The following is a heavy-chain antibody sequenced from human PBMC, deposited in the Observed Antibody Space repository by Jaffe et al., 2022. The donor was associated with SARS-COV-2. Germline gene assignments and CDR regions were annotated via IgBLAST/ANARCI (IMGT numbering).Heavy chain of an antibody. J-gene: IGHJ4*02. CDR3: ATLPSRYCSGGSCPYYFDY. Sequence: EVQLLESGGGLVQPGGSLRLSCAASGFTFSSYAMSWVRQAPGKGLEWVSAISGSGGSTYYADSVKGRFTISRDNSKNTLYLQMNSLRAEDTAVYYCATLPSRYCSGGSCPYYFDYWGQGTLVTVSS. CDR1: GFTFSSYA. CDR2: ISGSGGST. D-gene: IGHD2-15*01. V-gene: IGHV3-23*01.